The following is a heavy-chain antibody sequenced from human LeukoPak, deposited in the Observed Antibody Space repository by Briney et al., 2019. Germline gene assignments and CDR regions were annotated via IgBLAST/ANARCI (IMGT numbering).Heavy chain of an antibody. CDR2: INPNSGGT. V-gene: IGHV1-2*02. CDR1: GYTFTGYY. D-gene: IGHD3-10*02. CDR3: ARGQMFGELLGY. J-gene: IGHJ4*02. Sequence: ASVKVSCKASGYTFTGYYMLWVRQAPGQGLEWMGWINPNSGGTNYAQKFQGRVTMTRDTSISTAYMELSRLRSDDTAVYYCARGQMFGELLGYWGQGTLVTVSS.